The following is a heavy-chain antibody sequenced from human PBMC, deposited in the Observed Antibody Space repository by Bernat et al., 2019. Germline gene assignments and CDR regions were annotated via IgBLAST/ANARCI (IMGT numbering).Heavy chain of an antibody. CDR3: ARGAAAGIFDY. J-gene: IGHJ4*02. Sequence: QVQLVQSGAEVKKPGSSVKVSCKASGGTFSSYAISWVRQAPGQGLEWMGGIIPIFGIANYAQKFQGIVTITADKSTRTAYMELSSLRSEYTAVYYCARGAAAGIFDYWGQGTLVTVSS. CDR2: IIPIFGIA. D-gene: IGHD6-13*01. V-gene: IGHV1-69*17. CDR1: GGTFSSYA.